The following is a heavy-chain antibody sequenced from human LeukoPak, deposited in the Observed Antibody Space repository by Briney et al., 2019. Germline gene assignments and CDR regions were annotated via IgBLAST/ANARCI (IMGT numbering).Heavy chain of an antibody. D-gene: IGHD5-18*01. CDR2: TYSGGST. CDR1: GFTVRSNY. J-gene: IGHJ4*02. V-gene: IGHV3-53*01. CDR3: IYGYTLDF. Sequence: GGSLRLSCAASGFTVRSNYMNWVRQAPGKGLEWVSVTYSGGSTNYANSVKGRFTISRDNSKNTLYLQMNSLRAEDTAVYYCIYGYTLDFWGQGTLVTVSS.